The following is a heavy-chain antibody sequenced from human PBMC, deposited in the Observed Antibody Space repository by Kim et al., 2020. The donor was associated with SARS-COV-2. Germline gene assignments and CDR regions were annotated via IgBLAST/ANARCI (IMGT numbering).Heavy chain of an antibody. CDR2: ISESGTNT. CDR1: RFNFSNYA. Sequence: GGSLRLSCATTRFNFSNYAMTWVRQAPGKGLEWVSRISESGTNTFYADSVKGRFTISRDNSKKTLYLQMSSLRADDTAVYYCAKPYYYGLGSFHGSFHMWGQGTMVTVSP. CDR3: AKPYYYGLGSFHGSFHM. D-gene: IGHD3-10*01. J-gene: IGHJ3*02. V-gene: IGHV3-23*01.